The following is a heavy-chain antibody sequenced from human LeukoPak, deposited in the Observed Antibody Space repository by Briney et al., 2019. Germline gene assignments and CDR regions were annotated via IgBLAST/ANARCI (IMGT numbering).Heavy chain of an antibody. CDR3: AREGVAYCGGDCPAYYYYYGMDV. Sequence: SVKVSCKASGGTFSSYAISWVRQAPGQGLEWMGGIIPIFGTANYAQKFQGRVTITADESTSTAYMELSSLRSEDTAVYYCAREGVAYCGGDCPAYYYYYGMDVWGQGTTVTVSS. CDR2: IIPIFGTA. V-gene: IGHV1-69*13. J-gene: IGHJ6*02. CDR1: GGTFSSYA. D-gene: IGHD2-21*02.